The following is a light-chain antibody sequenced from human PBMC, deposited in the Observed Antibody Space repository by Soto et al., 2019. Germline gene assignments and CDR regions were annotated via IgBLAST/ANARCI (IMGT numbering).Light chain of an antibody. CDR1: ESVGDY. Sequence: EIVLTQSPGALSLSPGERATLSCWASESVGDYLAWYQQKPGQAPRLLIYGATKRTSGTPDRFSGTVSETAFTLAISTLEPGDFAVYYCQQYVSSPAITCGQGTLLEIK. J-gene: IGKJ5*01. CDR3: QQYVSSPAIT. CDR2: GAT. V-gene: IGKV3-20*01.